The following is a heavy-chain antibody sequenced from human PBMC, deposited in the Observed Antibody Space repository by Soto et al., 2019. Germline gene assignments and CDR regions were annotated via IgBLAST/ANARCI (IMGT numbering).Heavy chain of an antibody. CDR2: ISAYNGNT. V-gene: IGHV1-18*01. CDR3: ARDIVGVVVAATQYTWFGP. J-gene: IGHJ5*02. Sequence: QVQLVQSGAEVKKPGASVKVSCKASGYTFTSYGISWVRQAPGQGLEWMGWISAYNGNTNYAQNLQGRVTMTTDTSTSTAYMELRSLRSDDTAMYYCARDIVGVVVAATQYTWFGPWGQGTLVTVSS. CDR1: GYTFTSYG. D-gene: IGHD2-15*01.